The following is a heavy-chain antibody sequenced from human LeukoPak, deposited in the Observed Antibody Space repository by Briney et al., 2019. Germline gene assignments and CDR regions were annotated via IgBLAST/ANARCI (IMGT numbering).Heavy chain of an antibody. CDR1: GYSFTSYW. V-gene: IGHV5-51*01. Sequence: GESLKISCKGSGYSFTSYWIGWVRQMPGKGLEWMGIIYPGDYDTRYSPSFQGQVTISADKSISTAYLQWSSLKASDTAMYYCARQYNVWGNYRYQDWFDPWGQGTLVTVSS. CDR3: ARQYNVWGNYRYQDWFDP. D-gene: IGHD3-16*02. J-gene: IGHJ5*02. CDR2: IYPGDYDT.